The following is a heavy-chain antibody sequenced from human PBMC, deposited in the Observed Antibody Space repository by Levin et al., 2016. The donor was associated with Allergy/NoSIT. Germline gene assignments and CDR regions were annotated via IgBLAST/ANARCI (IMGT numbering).Heavy chain of an antibody. D-gene: IGHD3-22*01. CDR1: GVSISRFH. CDR2: LSRNGNI. V-gene: IGHV4-4*07. CDR3: ARDIHFDSSGQDPYYFDP. J-gene: IGHJ4*02. Sequence: SETLSLTCSVSGVSISRFHWSWIRQSAGKGLEWIGRLSRNGNINYNPSFGSRVTLSVDTSNNKFFLSLSSVTAADTAVYFCARDIHFDSSGQDPYYFDPWGQGTLVTVSS.